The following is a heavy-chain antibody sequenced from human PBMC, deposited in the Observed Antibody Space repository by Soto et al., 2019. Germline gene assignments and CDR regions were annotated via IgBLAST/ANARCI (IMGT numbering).Heavy chain of an antibody. Sequence: PSETLSLTCAVYGGSFSGYYWSWIRQPPGKGLEWMAEISHSGSTNYNPPLKSRVSISVATAKRQWPLKLRSVIAVVTALYHCARGKAVDSWAQGTLVPVYS. CDR1: GGSFSGYY. V-gene: IGHV4-34*01. CDR2: ISHSGST. J-gene: IGHJ4*02. D-gene: IGHD6-13*01. CDR3: ARGKAVDS.